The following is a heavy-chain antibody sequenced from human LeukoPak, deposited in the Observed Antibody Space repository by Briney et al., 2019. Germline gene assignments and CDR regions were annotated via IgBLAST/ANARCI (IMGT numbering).Heavy chain of an antibody. CDR2: IYSAGST. D-gene: IGHD3-10*01. J-gene: IGHJ4*02. CDR3: ASGGLGARKYYSDPFHY. CDR1: GFTVSSNY. V-gene: IGHV3-53*01. Sequence: GGSPRLSCAASGFTVSSNYMSWARQAPGKGLEWVSIIYSAGSTYYADSVRGRFTISRDSSKNTVCLQMNSLRAEDTAVYYCASGGLGARKYYSDPFHYWGQGTLVTVSS.